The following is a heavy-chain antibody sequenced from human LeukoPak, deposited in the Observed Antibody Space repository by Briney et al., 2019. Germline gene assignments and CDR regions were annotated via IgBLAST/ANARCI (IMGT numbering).Heavy chain of an antibody. V-gene: IGHV3-48*01. D-gene: IGHD3-22*01. J-gene: IGHJ6*02. Sequence: PGGPLRLSCAASGFTFSSYSMTWVRQAPGKGLEWVSYISSSSSTIYYADSVKGRFTISRDNAKNSLYLQMDSLRAEDTAVYYCARDGDSSGYYYYYYYGMDVWGQGTTVTVSS. CDR2: ISSSSSTI. CDR3: ARDGDSSGYYYYYYYGMDV. CDR1: GFTFSSYS.